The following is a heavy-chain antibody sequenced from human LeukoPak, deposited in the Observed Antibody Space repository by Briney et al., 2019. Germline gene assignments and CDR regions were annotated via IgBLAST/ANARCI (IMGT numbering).Heavy chain of an antibody. V-gene: IGHV4-39*01. CDR3: ARVFEGGIRGFDP. J-gene: IGHJ5*02. D-gene: IGHD3-16*01. CDR1: GGSISSSSYY. CDR2: IYYSGST. Sequence: SETLSLTCTVSGGSISSSSYYWGWLRQPPGTGLEWLGSIYYSGSTYYNPSLKSRVTISVDTSKNQFSLKLSSVTAADTAVYYCARVFEGGIRGFDPWGQGTLVTVSS.